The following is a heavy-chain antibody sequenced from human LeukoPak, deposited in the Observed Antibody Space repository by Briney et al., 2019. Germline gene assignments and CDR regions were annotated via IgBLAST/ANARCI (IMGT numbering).Heavy chain of an antibody. CDR3: ANLPAQGYCSSTSCYTLGD. CDR2: ISDDGGNY. CDR1: GFTFSSYG. D-gene: IGHD2-2*02. Sequence: PGGSLRLSCAASGFTFSSYGLHWVRQAPGKGLEWMTIISDDGGNYYYADSVRGRFTISRDNSKNTLYLQMNSLRAEDTAVYYCANLPAQGYCSSTSCYTLGDWGQGTLVTVSS. V-gene: IGHV3-30*18. J-gene: IGHJ4*02.